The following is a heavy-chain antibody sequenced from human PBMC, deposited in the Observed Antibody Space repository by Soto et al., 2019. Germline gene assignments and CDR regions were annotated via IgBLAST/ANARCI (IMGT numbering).Heavy chain of an antibody. V-gene: IGHV5-10-1*01. J-gene: IGHJ5*02. CDR1: GYSFTTYW. CDR2: IDPRDSYT. CDR3: AREKSDLELFNWLDP. D-gene: IGHD1-7*01. Sequence: PEVSLKSSCEAAGYSFTTYWISWVRQMPWKGLEWMGAIDPRDSYTKYSPSLQGHVTISVDKSISTAYLQWNSLKASDTAIYYCAREKSDLELFNWLDPWGQGTLVTVSS.